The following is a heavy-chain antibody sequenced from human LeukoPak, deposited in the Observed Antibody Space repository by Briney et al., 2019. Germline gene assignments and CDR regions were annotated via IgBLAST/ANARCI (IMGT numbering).Heavy chain of an antibody. D-gene: IGHD3-16*01. CDR3: AKEDWGPGGAFDI. CDR2: ISGSGGST. J-gene: IGHJ3*02. V-gene: IGHV3-23*01. CDR1: GFTFSSYA. Sequence: GGSLRLSCAASGFTFSSYAMSWVCQAPGKGLEWVSAISGSGGSTYYADSVKGRFTISRDNSKNTLYLQMNSLRAEDTAVYYRAKEDWGPGGAFDIWGQGTMVTVSS.